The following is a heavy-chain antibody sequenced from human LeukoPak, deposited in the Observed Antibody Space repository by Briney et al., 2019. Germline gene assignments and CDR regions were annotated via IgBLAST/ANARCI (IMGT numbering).Heavy chain of an antibody. V-gene: IGHV4-4*07. J-gene: IGHJ4*02. CDR3: AGGYTVTLDY. Sequence: ASETLSLTCTVSGGSISSYYWSWIRQPAGKGLEWIGRIYTSGSTNYNPSLKSRVTMSVDTSKNQFSLKLSSVNAADTAVYYCAGGYTVTLDYWGQGTLVTVSS. CDR1: GGSISSYY. D-gene: IGHD4-17*01. CDR2: IYTSGST.